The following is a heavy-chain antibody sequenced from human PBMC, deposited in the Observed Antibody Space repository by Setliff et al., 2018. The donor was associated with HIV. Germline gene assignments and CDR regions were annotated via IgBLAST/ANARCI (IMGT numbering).Heavy chain of an antibody. CDR3: ARDNRTGYSGGWPLDY. Sequence: ASVKVSCKASGYQFTVYYMHWVRQAPGQGLEWLGWINPNTGDTQYAQKFQGRVTVTRDSPIRTAYLEVNRLRSDDTAIYYCARDNRTGYSGGWPLDYWGQGTLVTVS. J-gene: IGHJ4*02. V-gene: IGHV1-2*02. CDR2: INPNTGDT. CDR1: GYQFTVYY. D-gene: IGHD2-15*01.